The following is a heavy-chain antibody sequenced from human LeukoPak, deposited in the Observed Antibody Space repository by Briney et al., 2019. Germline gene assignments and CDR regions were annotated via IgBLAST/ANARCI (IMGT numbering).Heavy chain of an antibody. V-gene: IGHV3-23*01. D-gene: IGHD3-10*01. CDR2: ISGSGGST. J-gene: IGHJ4*02. CDR1: GFTFSSFA. CDR3: AKDGQWFGELLGY. Sequence: GGSLRLSCAASGFTFSSFAMSWIRQAPGKGLEWVSAISGSGGSTYYADSVKGRFTISRDNSKNTLYLQMNSLRAEDKAVYYCAKDGQWFGELLGYWGQGTLVTVSS.